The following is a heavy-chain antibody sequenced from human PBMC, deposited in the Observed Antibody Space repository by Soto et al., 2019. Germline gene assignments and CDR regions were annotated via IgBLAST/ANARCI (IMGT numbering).Heavy chain of an antibody. CDR2: IDWDDDK. Sequence: SRPTLVNPTHTLTLTCTFSGFSLSSKGMRXSWIRQPPGKALEWLARIDWDDDKFYSPSLRTRLAISKGTSKNQVVLTMTTVGPMDPAPSYCVPALGRSTAAPYFFDQLRERTLVTVTS. CDR1: GFSLSSKGMR. D-gene: IGHD4-17*01. J-gene: IGHJ4*02. CDR3: VPALGRSTAAPYFFDQ. V-gene: IGHV2-70*04.